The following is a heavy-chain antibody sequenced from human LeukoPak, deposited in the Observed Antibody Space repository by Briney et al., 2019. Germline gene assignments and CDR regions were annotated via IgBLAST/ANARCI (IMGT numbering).Heavy chain of an antibody. CDR3: ARQGGSGYCSGGSCRPMKNYYYYYGMDV. V-gene: IGHV1-2*04. CDR2: INPSSGGT. J-gene: IGHJ6*04. D-gene: IGHD2-15*01. CDR1: GYTFTGYY. Sequence: ASVKVSCKASGYTFTGYYMHWVRQAPGQGREWMGWINPSSGGTNYAQKFQGWVTMTRDTSISTAYMELSRLRSDDTAVYYCARQGGSGYCSGGSCRPMKNYYYYYGMDVWGKGTTVTVSS.